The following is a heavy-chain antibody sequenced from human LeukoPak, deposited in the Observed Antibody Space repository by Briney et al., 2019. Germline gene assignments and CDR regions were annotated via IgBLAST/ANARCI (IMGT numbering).Heavy chain of an antibody. Sequence: PGGSLRLSCAASGFTFSSYWMHWVRQAPGKGLVWVSRINSDGSSTAYADPVKGRFTISRDNAKNTLYLQMNSLRAEDTAVYYCAGDEGELLFGLGYWGQGTLVTVSS. CDR2: INSDGSST. CDR1: GFTFSSYW. CDR3: AGDEGELLFGLGY. V-gene: IGHV3-74*01. J-gene: IGHJ4*02. D-gene: IGHD1-26*01.